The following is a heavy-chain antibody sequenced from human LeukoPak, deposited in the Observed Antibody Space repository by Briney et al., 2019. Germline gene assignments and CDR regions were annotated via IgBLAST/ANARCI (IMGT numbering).Heavy chain of an antibody. J-gene: IGHJ4*02. D-gene: IGHD3-22*01. CDR2: INPSGGST. CDR1: VYTFTSYY. Sequence: GASVKVSCKASVYTFTSYYMHWVRQAPGQGLEWMGIINPSGGSTSYAQKFQGRVTMTRDTSTSTVYMELSSLRSEDTAVYYCARAGGGHYDSSGGDYWGQGTLVTVSS. V-gene: IGHV1-46*01. CDR3: ARAGGGHYDSSGGDY.